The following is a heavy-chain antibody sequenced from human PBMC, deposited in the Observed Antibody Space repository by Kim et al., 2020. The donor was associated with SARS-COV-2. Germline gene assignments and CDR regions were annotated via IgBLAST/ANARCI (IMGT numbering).Heavy chain of an antibody. J-gene: IGHJ3*01. Sequence: GGSLRLSCVASGFTLSTYWMSWVRQAPGKGLEWVAKINKDGSEKYYVDSVKGRFTIFRDNPKNSLYLQMNSLRAEDTAVYYCARDHKSSNSLSVWGQGTMVTVSS. CDR2: INKDGSEK. CDR1: GFTLSTYW. D-gene: IGHD6-13*01. CDR3: ARDHKSSNSLSV. V-gene: IGHV3-7*03.